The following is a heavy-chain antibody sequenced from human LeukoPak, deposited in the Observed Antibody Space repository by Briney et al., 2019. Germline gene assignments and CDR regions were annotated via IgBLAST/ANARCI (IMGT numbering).Heavy chain of an antibody. CDR1: XXTFTSYD. CDR3: AXXXXVXXXAXXTXXYYYYYMDV. CDR2: MNPNSGNT. J-gene: IGHJ6*03. V-gene: IGHV1-8*03. Sequence: AXXXTFTSYDINWVRQATGQGLEWMGWMNPNSGNTGYAQKFQGRVTITRNTSISTAYMEMSRLRYEDRAVYYCAXXXXVXXXAXXTXXYYYYYMDVGGKGPRSPSP.